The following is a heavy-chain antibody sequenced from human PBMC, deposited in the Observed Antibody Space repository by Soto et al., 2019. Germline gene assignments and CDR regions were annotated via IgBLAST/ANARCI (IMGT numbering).Heavy chain of an antibody. CDR1: GDIFSGYS. CDR2: IIPIFGTT. J-gene: IGHJ4*02. D-gene: IGHD5-12*01. CDR3: ARDLGSGYDPGDY. Sequence: QVQLVQSGAEVKKPGSSVKVSCKTSGDIFSGYSISWVRQAPGQGLEWMGGIIPIFGTTNYAQRFHGRVTITADKSKSTVYMELYSLKSEDTAVYYCARDLGSGYDPGDYWGQGTLVTVSS. V-gene: IGHV1-69*14.